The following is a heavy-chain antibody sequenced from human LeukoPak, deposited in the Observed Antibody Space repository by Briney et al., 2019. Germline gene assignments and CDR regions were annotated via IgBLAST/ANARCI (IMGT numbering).Heavy chain of an antibody. Sequence: GGSLRLSCAASGFTFSSYEMNWVRQAPGKGLEWVSYISSSGSTIYYADSVKGRFTISRDNAKNSLYLQMNSLRAEDTAVYYCARGGWLRDERLIDYWGQGTLVTVSS. CDR3: ARGGWLRDERLIDY. D-gene: IGHD5-12*01. CDR2: ISSSGSTI. CDR1: GFTFSSYE. V-gene: IGHV3-48*03. J-gene: IGHJ4*02.